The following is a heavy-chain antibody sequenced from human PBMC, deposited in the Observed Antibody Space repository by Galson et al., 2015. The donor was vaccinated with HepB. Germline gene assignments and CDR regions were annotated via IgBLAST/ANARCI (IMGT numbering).Heavy chain of an antibody. CDR3: ARDAEYQLSH. J-gene: IGHJ4*02. CDR1: GFSFSSFA. V-gene: IGHV3-30-3*01. CDR2: ISYDGSNI. D-gene: IGHD2-2*01. Sequence: SLRLSCAASGFSFSSFAMHWVRQAPGKGLEWVAVISYDGSNIDYADSVKGRFIISRDNSKNTVYVQMNSLRADDTAVYYCARDAEYQLSHWGQGTLVTVSS.